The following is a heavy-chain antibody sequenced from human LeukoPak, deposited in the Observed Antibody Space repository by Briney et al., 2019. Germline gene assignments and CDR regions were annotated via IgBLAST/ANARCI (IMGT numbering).Heavy chain of an antibody. D-gene: IGHD6-13*01. CDR3: ARGTGYSSSWYFYYYYYYMDV. CDR2: ISGSGDNT. CDR1: GFTFSSHG. Sequence: GGSLRLSCAASGFTFSSHGMSWVRQAPGKGLEWVSTISGSGDNTYYADSVKGRFTISRDNAKNTLYLQMNSLRAEDTAVYYCARGTGYSSSWYFYYYYYYMDVWGKGTTVTISS. V-gene: IGHV3-23*01. J-gene: IGHJ6*03.